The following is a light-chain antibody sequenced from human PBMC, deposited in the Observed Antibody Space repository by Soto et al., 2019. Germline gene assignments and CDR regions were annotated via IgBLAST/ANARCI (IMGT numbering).Light chain of an antibody. J-gene: IGLJ3*02. Sequence: QAVVTQSPSASASLGASVKLTCTLSSGHSSYAIAWHQQQPERGPRYLMKLNSDGSHNKGDGIPDRFSGSSSGAERYLTISTLQSEDEADYYCQTWATGLWVFGGGTKLTVL. CDR2: LNSDGSH. V-gene: IGLV4-69*01. CDR3: QTWATGLWV. CDR1: SGHSSYA.